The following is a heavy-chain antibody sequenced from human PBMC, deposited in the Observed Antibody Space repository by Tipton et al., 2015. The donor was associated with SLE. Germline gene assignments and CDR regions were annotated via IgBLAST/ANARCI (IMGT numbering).Heavy chain of an antibody. D-gene: IGHD5-24*01. CDR1: GYSISSGYY. CDR3: ARVGGPKWLTLQALNFDS. Sequence: TLSLTCTVSGYSISSGYYWGWIRQPPGKGLEWIGSVYHSGTTYYKPSLKSRLIISVDTSKNQFSLKLSSVTAADTAVYYCARVGGPKWLTLQALNFDSWGQGTLVTVSS. V-gene: IGHV4-38-2*02. J-gene: IGHJ4*02. CDR2: VYHSGTT.